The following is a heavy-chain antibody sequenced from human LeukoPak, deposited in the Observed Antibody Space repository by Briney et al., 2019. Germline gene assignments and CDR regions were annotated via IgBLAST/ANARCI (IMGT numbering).Heavy chain of an antibody. Sequence: ASVKVSCKASGYTFTNYVISWVRQATGQGLEWAGWMNPNSGNTGYAQKFQGRVTMTRNTSISTANMELSSLRSEDTAVYYCARGLARTSMVTRGGVRFDYWGQGTLVTVSS. CDR3: ARGLARTSMVTRGGVRFDY. D-gene: IGHD5-18*01. V-gene: IGHV1-8*02. J-gene: IGHJ4*02. CDR1: GYTFTNYV. CDR2: MNPNSGNT.